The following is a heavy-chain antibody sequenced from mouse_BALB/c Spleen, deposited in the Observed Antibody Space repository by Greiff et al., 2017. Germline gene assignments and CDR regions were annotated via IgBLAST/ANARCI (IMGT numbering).Heavy chain of an antibody. V-gene: IGHV1-39*01. CDR1: GYSFTGYN. CDR3: ARIHDGYSYYAMDY. D-gene: IGHD2-3*01. CDR2: IDPYYGGT. J-gene: IGHJ4*01. Sequence: EVQGVESGPELEKPGASVKISCKASGYSFTGYNMNWVKQSNGKSLEWIGNIDPYYGGTSYNQKFKGKATLTVDKSSSTAYMQLKSLTSEDSAVYYCARIHDGYSYYAMDYWGQGTSVTVSS.